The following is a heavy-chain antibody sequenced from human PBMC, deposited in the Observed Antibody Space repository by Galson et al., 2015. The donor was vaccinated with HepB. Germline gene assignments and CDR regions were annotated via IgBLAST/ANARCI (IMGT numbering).Heavy chain of an antibody. CDR2: INWNGGST. CDR3: ARDYYDSSGYSYFDY. Sequence: SLRLSCAASGFTFDDYGMSWVRQAPGKGLEWVSGINWNGGSTGYADSVKGRFTISRDNAKNSLYLQMNSLRAEDTALYYCARDYYDSSGYSYFDYWGQGTLVTVSS. V-gene: IGHV3-20*04. J-gene: IGHJ4*02. CDR1: GFTFDDYG. D-gene: IGHD3-22*01.